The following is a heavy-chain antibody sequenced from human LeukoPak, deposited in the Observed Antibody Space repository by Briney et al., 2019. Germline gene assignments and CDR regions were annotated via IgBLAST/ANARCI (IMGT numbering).Heavy chain of an antibody. J-gene: IGHJ1*01. CDR1: GFTFSSYW. Sequence: GGSLRLSCTASGFTFSSYWMHWVRQAPGKGLVWVSRINSDGSSTNYADSVKGRFTISRDNAKNTLYLQMSSLRAEDTAVYYCARVPRTVVGTKDAKYFQHWGQGTLVTVSS. V-gene: IGHV3-74*01. CDR3: ARVPRTVVGTKDAKYFQH. CDR2: INSDGSST. D-gene: IGHD6-19*01.